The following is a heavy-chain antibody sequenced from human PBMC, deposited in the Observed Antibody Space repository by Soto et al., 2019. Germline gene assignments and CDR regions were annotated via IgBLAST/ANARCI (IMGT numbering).Heavy chain of an antibody. D-gene: IGHD3-9*01. J-gene: IGHJ3*02. CDR1: GGSISSYY. V-gene: IGHV4-59*12. CDR2: IYYSGST. CDR3: ARGIFYAFDI. Sequence: SETLSLTCTVSGGSISSYYWSWIRQPPGKGLEWIGYIYYSGSTNYNPSLKRRVTISVDTSKNQCSLLLSSVTAADTAEYYCARGIFYAFDIWGQGTNVSV.